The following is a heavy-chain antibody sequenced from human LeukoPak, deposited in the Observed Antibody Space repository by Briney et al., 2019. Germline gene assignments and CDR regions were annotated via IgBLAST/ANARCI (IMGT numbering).Heavy chain of an antibody. V-gene: IGHV1-69*04. D-gene: IGHD3-22*01. Sequence: ASVKVSCKAFGGTFSSYAISWVRQAPGQGLEWMGRIIPILGIANYAQKFQGRVTITADKSTSTAYMELSSLRSEDTAVYYCARGGPGRSYYYDSSGCWGQGTLVTVSS. CDR2: IIPILGIA. J-gene: IGHJ4*02. CDR3: ARGGPGRSYYYDSSGC. CDR1: GGTFSSYA.